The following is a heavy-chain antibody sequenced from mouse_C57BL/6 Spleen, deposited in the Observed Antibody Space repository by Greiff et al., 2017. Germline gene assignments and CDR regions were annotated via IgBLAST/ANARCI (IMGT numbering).Heavy chain of an antibody. V-gene: IGHV1-64*01. D-gene: IGHD2-5*01. CDR3: ADSNWEEDYAMDY. Sequence: QVQLQQPGAELVRPGSSVKLSCKASGYTFTSYWMHWVKQRPGQGLEWIGMIHPNSGSTNYNEKFKSKATLTVDKSSSTAYMQLSSLTSEDSAVYYCADSNWEEDYAMDYWGQGTSVTVSS. J-gene: IGHJ4*01. CDR1: GYTFTSYW. CDR2: IHPNSGST.